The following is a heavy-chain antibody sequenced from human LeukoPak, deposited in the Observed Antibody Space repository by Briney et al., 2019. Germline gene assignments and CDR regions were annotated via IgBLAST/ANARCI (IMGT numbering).Heavy chain of an antibody. Sequence: GGSLRLSCAASGFTFDDYGMSWVRQAPGKGLGWVSGINWNGGSTGYADSVKGRFTISRDNAKNSLYLQMNSLRAEDTALYYCARALIGITFGGVIVTPLDYWGQGTLVTVSS. J-gene: IGHJ4*02. CDR3: ARALIGITFGGVIVTPLDY. V-gene: IGHV3-20*04. CDR1: GFTFDDYG. D-gene: IGHD3-16*02. CDR2: INWNGGST.